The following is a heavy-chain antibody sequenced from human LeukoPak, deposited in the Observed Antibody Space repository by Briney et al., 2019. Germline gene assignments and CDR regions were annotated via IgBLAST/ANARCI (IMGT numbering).Heavy chain of an antibody. CDR1: GFTVSSNY. Sequence: PGGSLRLSCAASGFTVSSNYMSWVRQAPGKGLERVSVIYSGGSTYYADSVKGRFTISRDNSKNTLYLQMNSLRAEDTAVYYCALARNYYYYYMDVWGKGTTVTVSS. J-gene: IGHJ6*03. CDR3: ALARNYYYYYMDV. V-gene: IGHV3-66*02. CDR2: IYSGGST.